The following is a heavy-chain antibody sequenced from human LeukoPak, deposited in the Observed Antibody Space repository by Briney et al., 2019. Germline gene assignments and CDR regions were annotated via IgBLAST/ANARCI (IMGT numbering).Heavy chain of an antibody. Sequence: ASVKVSCKTSGYAFTDSYLHLVRQAPGRGLEWMGYVNPNSGGTDYAQKFQGRVTMTRDTSITTAYMELTALTSDDTAIYFCARQVVRMTNNWFDPWGQGTLVTVSS. CDR2: VNPNSGGT. CDR3: ARQVVRMTNNWFDP. J-gene: IGHJ5*02. CDR1: GYAFTDSY. D-gene: IGHD2-15*01. V-gene: IGHV1-2*02.